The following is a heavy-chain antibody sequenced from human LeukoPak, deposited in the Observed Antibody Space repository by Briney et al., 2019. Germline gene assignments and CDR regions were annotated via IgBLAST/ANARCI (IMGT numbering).Heavy chain of an antibody. Sequence: GGSLRLSCAASGFTFDDDTMHWVRQVLGKGLEWVSLISWDGDSSSYADSVKGRFTISRDNSNNSVYLQMNSLRTEDTALYYCAKSGYYYYMDVWGKGTTVTVSS. CDR3: AKSGYYYYMDV. CDR1: GFTFDDDT. J-gene: IGHJ6*03. D-gene: IGHD6-13*01. V-gene: IGHV3-43*01. CDR2: ISWDGDSS.